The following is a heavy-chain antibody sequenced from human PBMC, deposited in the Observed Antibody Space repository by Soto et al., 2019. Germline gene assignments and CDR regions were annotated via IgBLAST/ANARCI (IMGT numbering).Heavy chain of an antibody. J-gene: IGHJ4*02. CDR3: AKGGWELADFDY. CDR1: GFTFSSYG. Sequence: QVQLVESGGGVVQPGRSLRLSCAASGFTFSSYGMHWVRQAPGKGLEWVAVISYDGSNKYYADSVKGRFTISRDNSKKPLYVQVNSLRAEATAGYYGAKGGWELADFDYWGQGSLVTV. D-gene: IGHD1-26*01. V-gene: IGHV3-30*18. CDR2: ISYDGSNK.